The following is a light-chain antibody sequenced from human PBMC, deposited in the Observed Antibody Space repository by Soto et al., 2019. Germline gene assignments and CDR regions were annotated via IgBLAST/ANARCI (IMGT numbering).Light chain of an antibody. CDR2: DAS. CDR1: QNIFNY. Sequence: DVQLTQSPSTLPASVGDRVAITCQATQNIFNYLNWFQQRPGKAPQLLISDASHLEPGVPSRFSGQRSGTDFILIINDLQPEDFATYFCQQYEDLPLTFGGGTRVEV. J-gene: IGKJ4*01. CDR3: QQYEDLPLT. V-gene: IGKV1-33*01.